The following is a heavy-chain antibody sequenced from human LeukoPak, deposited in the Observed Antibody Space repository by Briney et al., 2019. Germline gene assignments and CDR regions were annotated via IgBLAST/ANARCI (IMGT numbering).Heavy chain of an antibody. D-gene: IGHD5-12*01. CDR2: INPNSGGT. CDR3: ARDPRIVATEIDY. Sequence: ASVKVSCKASGYTFTGYYMHWVRQAPGQGLEWMGWINPNSGGTNYAQKFQGRVTMTRDTSIGTAYMELSRLRSDDTAVYYCARDPRIVATEIDYWGQGTLVTVSS. V-gene: IGHV1-2*02. CDR1: GYTFTGYY. J-gene: IGHJ4*02.